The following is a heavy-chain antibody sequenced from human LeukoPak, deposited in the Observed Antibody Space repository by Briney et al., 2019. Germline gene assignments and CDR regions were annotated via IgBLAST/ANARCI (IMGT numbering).Heavy chain of an antibody. CDR1: GFTFSSYA. CDR2: IKQDGSEK. Sequence: GGSLRLSCAASGFTFSSYAMSWVRQAPGKGLEWVANIKQDGSEKNYVDSVKGRFTISRDNAKNSLYLQMNSLRAEDTAVYYCASGAPGAMRSALGCWGQGTLVTVSS. V-gene: IGHV3-7*01. CDR3: ASGAPGAMRSALGC. J-gene: IGHJ4*02. D-gene: IGHD2-2*01.